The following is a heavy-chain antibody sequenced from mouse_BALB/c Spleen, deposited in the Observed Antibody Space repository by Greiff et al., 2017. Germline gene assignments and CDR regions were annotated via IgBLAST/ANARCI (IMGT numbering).Heavy chain of an antibody. CDR3: ARGSITTAYFDY. V-gene: IGHV5-6-5*01. CDR1: GFTFSSYA. D-gene: IGHD1-2*01. Sequence: EVHLVESGGGLVKPGGSLKLSCAASGFTFSSYAMSWVRQTPEKRLEWVASISSGGSTYYPDSVKGRFTISRDNARNILYLQMSSLRSEDTAMYYCARGSITTAYFDYWGQGTTLTVSS. CDR2: ISSGGST. J-gene: IGHJ2*01.